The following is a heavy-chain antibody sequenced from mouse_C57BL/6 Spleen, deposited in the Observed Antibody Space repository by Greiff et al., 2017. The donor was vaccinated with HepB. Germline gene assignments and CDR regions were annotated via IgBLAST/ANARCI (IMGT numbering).Heavy chain of an antibody. CDR2: INPNNGGT. CDR3: ARPYYYGSSYGGY. CDR1: GYTFTDYY. J-gene: IGHJ2*01. V-gene: IGHV1-26*01. Sequence: EVQLQQSGPELVKPGASVKISCKASGYTFTDYYMNWVKQSHGKSLEWIGDINPNNGGTSYNQKFKGKATLTVDKSSSTAYMELRSLTSEDSAVYYCARPYYYGSSYGGYWGQGTTLTVSS. D-gene: IGHD1-1*01.